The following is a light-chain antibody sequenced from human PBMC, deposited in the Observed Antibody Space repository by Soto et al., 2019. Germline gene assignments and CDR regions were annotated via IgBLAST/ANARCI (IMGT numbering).Light chain of an antibody. CDR3: ATWDDTLKGRV. CDR1: SSNTGSNS. Sequence: QSVLTQPPSASGTPGQRVTISCSGSSSNTGSNSVNWYHQVAGTAPKLLIHSDNQRPSGVPDRFSGSKSGTSASLAISGLQSGDEADYYCATWDDTLKGRVFGGGTKLTVL. J-gene: IGLJ3*02. V-gene: IGLV1-44*01. CDR2: SDN.